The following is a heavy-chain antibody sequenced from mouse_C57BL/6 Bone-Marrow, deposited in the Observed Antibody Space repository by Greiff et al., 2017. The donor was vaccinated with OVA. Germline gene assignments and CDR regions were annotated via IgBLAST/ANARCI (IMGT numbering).Heavy chain of an antibody. V-gene: IGHV5-4*01. D-gene: IGHD2-2*01. CDR1: GFTFSSYA. J-gene: IGHJ3*01. CDR2: ISDGGSYT. CDR3: ARDGYQFAY. Sequence: DVQLVESGGGLVKPGGSLKLSCAASGFTFSSYAMSWVRQTPEKRLEWVATISDGGSYTYSPDNVKGRFTISRDNAKNNLYLQMSHLKSEDTAMYYCARDGYQFAYWGQGTLVTVSA.